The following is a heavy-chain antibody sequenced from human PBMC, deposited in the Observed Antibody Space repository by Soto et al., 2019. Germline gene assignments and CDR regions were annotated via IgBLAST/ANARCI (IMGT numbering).Heavy chain of an antibody. V-gene: IGHV1-46*01. J-gene: IGHJ6*02. D-gene: IGHD5-12*01. CDR2: LNPNGGGT. CDR1: GYIFTSFY. CDR3: ARRGGAAADTNTFVGDLYYYYGLAV. Sequence: QARLVQSGAEVKTPGTSVKVSCKASGYIFTSFYIHWVRQAPGQGLEWMGILNPNGGGTRYTQKFQDRVTMTRDKSTSTFYMELSSLKSEDTAIYYCARRGGAAADTNTFVGDLYYYYGLAVWGQGTTVAVSS.